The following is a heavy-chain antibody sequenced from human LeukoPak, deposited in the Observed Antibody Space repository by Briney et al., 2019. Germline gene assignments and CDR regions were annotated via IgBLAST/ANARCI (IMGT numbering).Heavy chain of an antibody. V-gene: IGHV3-48*03. J-gene: IGHJ4*02. CDR3: ARRHCSSTSCPLDY. CDR2: ISTSGSTI. D-gene: IGHD2-2*01. CDR1: GFTFSSYE. Sequence: PGGSLRLSCAASGFTFSSYEMNWVRQAPGKGLEWVSYISTSGSTIYYADSVKGRFTISRDNAKNSLYLQMNSLRAEDTAVYYCARRHCSSTSCPLDYWGQGTLVSVSS.